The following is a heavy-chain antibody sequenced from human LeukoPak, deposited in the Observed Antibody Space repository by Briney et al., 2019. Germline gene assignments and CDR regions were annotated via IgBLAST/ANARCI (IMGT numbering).Heavy chain of an antibody. CDR3: ARDSLSSGFYSDY. J-gene: IGHJ4*02. V-gene: IGHV3-21*01. CDR2: ISSNSSYI. D-gene: IGHD3-3*01. Sequence: GGSLRLSCAASGFTFSSYSMHWVRQAPGKGLEWVSSISSNSSYIYYADSVKGRFTISRDNAKNSLYLQMNSLRAEDTAVYYCARDSLSSGFYSDYWGQGTLVTVSS. CDR1: GFTFSSYS.